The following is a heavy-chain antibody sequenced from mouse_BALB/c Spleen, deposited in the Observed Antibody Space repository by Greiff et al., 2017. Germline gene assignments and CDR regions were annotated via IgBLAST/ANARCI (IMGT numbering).Heavy chain of an antibody. D-gene: IGHD2-1*01. CDR1: GFNIKDYY. CDR3: ARYGNCRFAY. J-gene: IGHJ3*01. Sequence: VQLQQSGAELVRPGALVKLSCKASGFNIKDYYMHWVKQRPEQGLEWIGWIDPENGNTIYDPKFQGKASITADTSSNTAYLQLSSLTSEDTAVYYCARYGNCRFAYWGQGTLVTVSA. CDR2: IDPENGNT. V-gene: IGHV14-1*02.